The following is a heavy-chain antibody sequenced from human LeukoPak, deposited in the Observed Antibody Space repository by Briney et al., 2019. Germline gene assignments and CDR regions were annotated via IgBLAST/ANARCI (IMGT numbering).Heavy chain of an antibody. J-gene: IGHJ5*02. V-gene: IGHV3-33*01. Sequence: PGRSLRLSCAASGFTFSSYGMHWVRQAPGKGMEWVAVIWYDGSNKYYADSVKGRFTISRDSSKNTLYLQMNSLRAEDTAVYYCARDKGYWFDPWGQGTLVTVSS. CDR1: GFTFSSYG. CDR2: IWYDGSNK. D-gene: IGHD6-13*01. CDR3: ARDKGYWFDP.